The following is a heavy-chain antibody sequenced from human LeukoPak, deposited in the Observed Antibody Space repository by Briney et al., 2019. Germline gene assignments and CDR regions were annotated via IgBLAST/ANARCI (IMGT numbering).Heavy chain of an antibody. Sequence: RGSLRLSCAASGFTFSSYSMNWVRQAPGKGLEWVSSISSSSSYIYYADSVKGRFTISRDNAKNSLYLQVNSLGAEDTAVYYCARTIWFGELDFYYYYMDVWGKGTTVTVSS. CDR1: GFTFSSYS. D-gene: IGHD3-10*01. V-gene: IGHV3-21*01. J-gene: IGHJ6*03. CDR2: ISSSSSYI. CDR3: ARTIWFGELDFYYYYMDV.